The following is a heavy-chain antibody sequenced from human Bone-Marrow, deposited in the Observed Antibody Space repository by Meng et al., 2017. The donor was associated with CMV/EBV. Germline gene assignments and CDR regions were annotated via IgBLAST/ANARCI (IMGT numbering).Heavy chain of an antibody. J-gene: IGHJ4*02. CDR2: IDPAGGA. CDR1: GFTVSSTY. D-gene: IGHD2-8*01. CDR3: AKDLGCTNGVCPLDY. Sequence: GGSLRLSCAASGFTVSSTYMNWVRQAPGKGLEWVSVIDPAGGAYYADSVKGRFSISRDNSKNTLYLQIDSLKTEDTSVYYCAKDLGCTNGVCPLDYWGQGTLVTVSS. V-gene: IGHV3-66*02.